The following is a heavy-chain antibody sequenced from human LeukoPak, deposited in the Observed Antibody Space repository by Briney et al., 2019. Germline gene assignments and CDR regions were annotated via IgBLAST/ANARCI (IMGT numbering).Heavy chain of an antibody. D-gene: IGHD3-10*01. Sequence: ASVKVSCKASGYTFTSYDINWVRQATGQGLEWMGWMNPNSGNTGYAQKFQGRVTMTRNTSISTAYMELSSLRPEDTAVYYCARFGSGSYNAFYYYYGMDVWGQGTTVTVSS. CDR1: GYTFTSYD. CDR2: MNPNSGNT. J-gene: IGHJ6*02. V-gene: IGHV1-8*01. CDR3: ARFGSGSYNAFYYYYGMDV.